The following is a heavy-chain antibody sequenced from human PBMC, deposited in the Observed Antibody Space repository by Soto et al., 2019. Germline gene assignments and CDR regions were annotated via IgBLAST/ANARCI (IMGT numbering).Heavy chain of an antibody. V-gene: IGHV3-64*02. CDR2: ISRSGDRT. CDR3: AGARCSSGQCYYFDY. J-gene: IGHJ4*02. Sequence: EVQLVESGEGLVQPGGSLRLSCAASGFTFSSYNIHWIRQAPGKGLEFVSAISRSGDRTYYADSVKGRFTITRDNSKNKVRLHMGSLRAEDMAVYYCAGARCSSGQCYYFDYWGRGALVSVSS. D-gene: IGHD2-15*01. CDR1: GFTFSSYN.